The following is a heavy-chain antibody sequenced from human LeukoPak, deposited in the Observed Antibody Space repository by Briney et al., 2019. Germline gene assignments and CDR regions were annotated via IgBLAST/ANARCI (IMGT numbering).Heavy chain of an antibody. D-gene: IGHD3-3*01. Sequence: GGSLRLSCAASGFTFSSYGMHWVRQAPGKGLEWVAVISYDGSNKYYADSVKGRFTISRDNSKNTLYLQMNSLRAEDTAVYFCARDGSGFYYWGQGTLVTVSS. CDR2: ISYDGSNK. V-gene: IGHV3-30*03. CDR1: GFTFSSYG. CDR3: ARDGSGFYY. J-gene: IGHJ4*02.